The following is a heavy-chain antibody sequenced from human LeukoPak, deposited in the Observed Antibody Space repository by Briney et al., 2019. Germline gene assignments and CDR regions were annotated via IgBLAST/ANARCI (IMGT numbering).Heavy chain of an antibody. J-gene: IGHJ2*01. V-gene: IGHV4-59*01. Sequence: SETLSLTCTVSGGSISSYYWSWIRQPPGKGLEWIGYIYYSGSTNYNPSLKSRVTISVDTSKNQFSLKLSSVTAADTAVYYCSRDSPITMVRGPNWDFDRWGRGTLVTVSS. CDR2: IYYSGST. D-gene: IGHD3-10*01. CDR1: GGSISSYY. CDR3: SRDSPITMVRGPNWDFDR.